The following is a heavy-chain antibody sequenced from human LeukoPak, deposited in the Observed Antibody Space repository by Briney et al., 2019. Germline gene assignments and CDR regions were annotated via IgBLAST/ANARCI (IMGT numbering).Heavy chain of an antibody. CDR2: ISGSGGST. CDR3: AKDILLWFGNDY. D-gene: IGHD3-10*01. J-gene: IGHJ4*02. Sequence: GGSLRLSCAASVFTFSSYAMSWVRQAPGKGLEWLSAISGSGGSTYYADSVKGRFTISRDNSKNTLYLQMNSLRAEDTAVYYCAKDILLWFGNDYWGQGTLVTVSS. CDR1: VFTFSSYA. V-gene: IGHV3-23*01.